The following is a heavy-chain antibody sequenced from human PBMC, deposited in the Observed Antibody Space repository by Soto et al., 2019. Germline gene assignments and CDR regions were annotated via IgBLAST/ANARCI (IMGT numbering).Heavy chain of an antibody. V-gene: IGHV1-69*06. CDR3: ARDKGAYYSHLQY. Sequence: QVQLVQSGAEVKKPGSSVKVSCKGSGYTFDSYAFSWVRQAPGQGLEWVGGIIPFFGTPNYAQKFQGRVTISADKSTSTAYMELVSLTSEDTAVYFCARDKGAYYSHLQYWGRGTLITVSS. CDR1: GYTFDSYA. D-gene: IGHD3-22*01. J-gene: IGHJ4*02. CDR2: IIPFFGTP.